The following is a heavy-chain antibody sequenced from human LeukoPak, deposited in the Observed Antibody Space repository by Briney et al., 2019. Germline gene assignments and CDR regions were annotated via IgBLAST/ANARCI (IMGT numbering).Heavy chain of an antibody. J-gene: IGHJ4*02. CDR2: IIPIFGTA. CDR1: GGTFSSYA. D-gene: IGHD2-21*02. Sequence: GASVKVSCKASGGTFSSYAISWVRQAPGQGLEWMGGIIPIFGTANYAQKLQGRVTITADESTSTAYMELSSLRSEDTAVYYCARGPSCGGDCYSDYWGQGTLVTVSS. CDR3: ARGPSCGGDCYSDY. V-gene: IGHV1-69*13.